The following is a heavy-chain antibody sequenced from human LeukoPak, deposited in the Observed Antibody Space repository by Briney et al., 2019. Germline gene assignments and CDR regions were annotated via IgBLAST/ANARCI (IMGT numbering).Heavy chain of an antibody. CDR2: ISSSSYI. J-gene: IGHJ5*02. V-gene: IGHV3-21*01. D-gene: IGHD3-3*01. CDR1: GFTFSSYS. CDR3: ARAYDFWSGYYRRPDWFDP. Sequence: NTGGSLRLSCAASGFTFSSYSMNWVRQAPGKGLEWVSSISSSSYIYYADSVKGRFTISRDNAKNSLYLQMNSLRAEDTAVYYCARAYDFWSGYYRRPDWFDPWGQGTLVTVSS.